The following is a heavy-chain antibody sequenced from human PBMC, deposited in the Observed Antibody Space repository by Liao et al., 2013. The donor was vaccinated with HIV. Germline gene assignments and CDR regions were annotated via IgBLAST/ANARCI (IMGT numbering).Heavy chain of an antibody. CDR3: ARTDQYYDFWNGYENWFDP. J-gene: IGHJ5*02. CDR2: IYYSGST. D-gene: IGHD3-3*01. CDR1: GGSFSRSGNF. Sequence: QLRLQESGPGLVQPSETLSLTCTVSGGSFSRSGNFWGWIRQPPGKGLEWIGSIYYSGSTHYNPSLKSRVTISIDTSKNQFSLKLSSVTAADTAVYYCARTDQYYDFWNGYENWFDPWGQGTLVTVSS. V-gene: IGHV4-39*07.